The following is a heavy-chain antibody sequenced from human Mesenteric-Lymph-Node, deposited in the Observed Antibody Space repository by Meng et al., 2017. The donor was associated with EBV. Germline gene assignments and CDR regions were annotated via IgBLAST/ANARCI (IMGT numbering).Heavy chain of an antibody. J-gene: IGHJ4*02. CDR2: IFRTGST. D-gene: IGHD6-13*01. V-gene: IGHV4-30-4*01. CDR1: GDSISSDGSY. CDR3: ARGRSIAAFGTPFDY. Sequence: QVHLQESGPGLVXPXXXXXLTXPXSGDSISSDGSYWTWIRQPPGKGLEWIGYIFRTGSTYYNPSLKSRLTMSLDTSNNHFSLRLSSVTAADTAVYYCARGRSIAAFGTPFDYWGQGILVTVSS.